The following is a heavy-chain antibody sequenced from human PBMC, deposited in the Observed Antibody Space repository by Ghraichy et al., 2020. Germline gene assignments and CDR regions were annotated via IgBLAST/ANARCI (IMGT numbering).Heavy chain of an antibody. Sequence: SETLSLTCTVSGGSVSSGSYYWSWIRQPPGKGLEWIGYIYYSGSTNYNPSLKSRVTISVDTSKNQFSLKLSSVTAVDTAVYYCARGMPRAYSSGWWPDYWGQGTLVTVSS. CDR3: ARGMPRAYSSGWWPDY. CDR2: IYYSGST. D-gene: IGHD6-19*01. CDR1: GGSVSSGSYY. J-gene: IGHJ4*02. V-gene: IGHV4-61*01.